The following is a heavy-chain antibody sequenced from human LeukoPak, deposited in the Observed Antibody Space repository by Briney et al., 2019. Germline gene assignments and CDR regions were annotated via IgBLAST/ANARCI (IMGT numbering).Heavy chain of an antibody. J-gene: IGHJ4*02. Sequence: KPSETLSRTCTVSGGSISSYYWSWIRQPPGKGLEWIGYIYTSGSTNYNPSLKSRVTISVDTSKNQFSLKLSSVTAADTAVYYCARHCALKRCMVPYFDYWGQGTLVTVAS. CDR1: GGSISSYY. CDR2: IYTSGST. D-gene: IGHD2-8*01. V-gene: IGHV4-4*09. CDR3: ARHCALKRCMVPYFDY.